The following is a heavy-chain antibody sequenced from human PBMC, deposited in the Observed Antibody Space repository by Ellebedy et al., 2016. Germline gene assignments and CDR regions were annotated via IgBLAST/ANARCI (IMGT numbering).Heavy chain of an antibody. D-gene: IGHD1-26*01. V-gene: IGHV3-30*03. CDR3: ARAPYSGSPCQDY. Sequence: GESLKISXAASGFTFSSYSIHWVRQAPGKGLEWVAIISYGGGGVKYYADSVRGRFTISRDNSKNTLYLQINSLRAEDTAVYYCARAPYSGSPCQDYWGQGTLVTVSS. CDR1: GFTFSSYS. J-gene: IGHJ4*02. CDR2: ISYGGGGVK.